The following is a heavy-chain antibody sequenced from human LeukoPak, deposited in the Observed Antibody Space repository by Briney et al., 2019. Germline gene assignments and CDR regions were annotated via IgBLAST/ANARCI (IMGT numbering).Heavy chain of an antibody. D-gene: IGHD2-2*01. Sequence: ASVKVSCKASGYTFTGYYTHWVRQAPGQGLEWMGWINPNSGGTNYAQKFQGRVTMTRDTSISTAYMELSRLRSDDTAVYYCAVDAGYCSSTSCQVMYYFDYWGQGTLVTVSS. CDR1: GYTFTGYY. V-gene: IGHV1-2*02. J-gene: IGHJ4*02. CDR2: INPNSGGT. CDR3: AVDAGYCSSTSCQVMYYFDY.